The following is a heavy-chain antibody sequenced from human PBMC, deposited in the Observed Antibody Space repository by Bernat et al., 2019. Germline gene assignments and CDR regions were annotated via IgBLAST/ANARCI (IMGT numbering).Heavy chain of an antibody. V-gene: IGHV3-15*07. CDR3: TTDYRTYYCDSSGYLPLGY. D-gene: IGHD3-22*01. Sequence: EVQLVESGGGLVKPGGSLRLSCAASGFTFSNAWMNWVRQAPGKGLEWVGRIKSKTDGGTTDYAAPVKGRFTISRDDSKNTLYLQMNSLKTEDTAVYYCTTDYRTYYCDSSGYLPLGYWGQGTLVTVSS. CDR2: IKSKTDGGTT. J-gene: IGHJ4*02. CDR1: GFTFSNAW.